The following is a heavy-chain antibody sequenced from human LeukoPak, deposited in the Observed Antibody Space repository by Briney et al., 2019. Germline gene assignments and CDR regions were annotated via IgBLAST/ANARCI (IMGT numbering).Heavy chain of an antibody. CDR2: IYYSGST. CDR3: ARGYSYYTYYYYYGMDV. D-gene: IGHD5-18*01. J-gene: IGHJ6*02. Sequence: SETLSLTCTVSGGSTSSYYWSWIRQPPGKGLEWIGYIYYSGSTNYNPSPKSRVTISVDTSKNQFSLKLSSVTAADTAVYYCARGYSYYTYYYYYGMDVWGQGTTVTVSS. V-gene: IGHV4-59*01. CDR1: GGSTSSYY.